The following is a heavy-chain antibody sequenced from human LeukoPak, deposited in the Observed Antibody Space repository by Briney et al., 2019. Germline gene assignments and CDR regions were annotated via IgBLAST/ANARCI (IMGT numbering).Heavy chain of an antibody. CDR2: ISGSGGSA. D-gene: IGHD6-19*01. J-gene: IGHJ4*02. Sequence: GGSLRPSCAASGFTFSSFEMSWVRQAPGKGLEWVSAISGSGGSAYYADSVKGRFTISRDNSRNSLSLQMNSLRAEDTALYYCAKTGYSSGWYRIWDYWGQGTLVTVSS. CDR3: AKTGYSSGWYRIWDY. V-gene: IGHV3-23*01. CDR1: GFTFSSFE.